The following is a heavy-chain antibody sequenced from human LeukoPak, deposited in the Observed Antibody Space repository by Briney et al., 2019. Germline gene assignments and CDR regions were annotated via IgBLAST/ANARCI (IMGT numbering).Heavy chain of an antibody. CDR1: GFTFSGSA. Sequence: GGSLRLSCAASGFTFSGSAMHWVRQASGKGLEWVGRIRSKANSYATAYAASVKGRFTISRDNAKNSLYLQMNSLRAEDTAVYYCARGIDGIYYDILTGCDYWGQGTLVTVSS. D-gene: IGHD3-9*01. CDR2: IRSKANSYAT. J-gene: IGHJ4*02. CDR3: ARGIDGIYYDILTGCDY. V-gene: IGHV3-73*01.